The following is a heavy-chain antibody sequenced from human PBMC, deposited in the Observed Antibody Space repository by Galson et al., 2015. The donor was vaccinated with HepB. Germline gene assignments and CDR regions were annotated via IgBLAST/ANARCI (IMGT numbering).Heavy chain of an antibody. CDR2: TSYDGSNK. V-gene: IGHV3-30*18. Sequence: SLRLSCAASGFTFITLGMHWVRQAPGKGLEWVAVTSYDGSNKYYADSVKGRFTISRDNSKNTLYLQMNSLRPEDTGVYYCAKEGAVAGTYFDYWGQGTLVSVSS. CDR3: AKEGAVAGTYFDY. CDR1: GFTFITLG. J-gene: IGHJ4*02. D-gene: IGHD6-19*01.